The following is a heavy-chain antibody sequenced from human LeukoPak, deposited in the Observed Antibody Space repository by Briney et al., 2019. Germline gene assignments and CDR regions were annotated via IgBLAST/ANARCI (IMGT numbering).Heavy chain of an antibody. Sequence: PSETLSLTCAVYGGSFRGYNWSWIRQPPGKGLEWIGEINHSGSTNYNPSLKSRVTISVDTSKNQFSLKLSSVTAADTAVYYCARPLSSGWQPLYFDYWGQGTLVTVSS. V-gene: IGHV4-34*01. CDR1: GGSFRGYN. CDR3: ARPLSSGWQPLYFDY. CDR2: INHSGST. J-gene: IGHJ4*02. D-gene: IGHD6-19*01.